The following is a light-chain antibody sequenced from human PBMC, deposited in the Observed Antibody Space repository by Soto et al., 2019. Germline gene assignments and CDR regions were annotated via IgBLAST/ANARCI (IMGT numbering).Light chain of an antibody. CDR2: DVS. Sequence: QSVLTQPASVSGTPGQSITISCPGTSSDFGGYNYVSWYQQHPGKVPKLMIYDVSDRPSGVSNRFTGSKSGNTASLTNSVLQAEDEADYYCSSYASSSTLYVFGTGTKVTDL. J-gene: IGLJ1*01. CDR1: SSDFGGYNY. V-gene: IGLV2-14*01. CDR3: SSYASSSTLYV.